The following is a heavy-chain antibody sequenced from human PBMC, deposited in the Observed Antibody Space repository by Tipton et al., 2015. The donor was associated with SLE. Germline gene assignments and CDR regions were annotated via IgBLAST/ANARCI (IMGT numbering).Heavy chain of an antibody. CDR2: INHSGST. CDR3: ARGGLFDAGSSHRNWNSDDFDI. J-gene: IGHJ3*02. V-gene: IGHV4-34*01. Sequence: TLSLTCAVYGGSFSGYYWSWIRQPPGKGLEWIGEINHSGSTNYNPSLKSRVTISVDTSKNQFSLKLSSVTAADTAVYYCARGGLFDAGSSHRNWNSDDFDIWGQGTMVTVSS. D-gene: IGHD1-7*01. CDR1: GGSFSGYY.